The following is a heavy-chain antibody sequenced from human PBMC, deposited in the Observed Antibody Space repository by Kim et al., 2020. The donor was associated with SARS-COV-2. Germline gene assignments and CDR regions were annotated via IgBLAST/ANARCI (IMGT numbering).Heavy chain of an antibody. J-gene: IGHJ6*02. V-gene: IGHV1-18*01. Sequence: ASVKVSCKASGYTFTSYGISWVRQAPGQGLEWMGWISAYNGNTNYAQKLQGRLTMTTDTSTSTAYMELRSLRSDDTAVYYCARYDIVVVPAAPPGDGMDVWGQGTTVTVSS. D-gene: IGHD2-2*01. CDR3: ARYDIVVVPAAPPGDGMDV. CDR1: GYTFTSYG. CDR2: ISAYNGNT.